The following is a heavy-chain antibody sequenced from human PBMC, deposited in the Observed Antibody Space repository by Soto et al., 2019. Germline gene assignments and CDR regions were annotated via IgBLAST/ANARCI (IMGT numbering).Heavy chain of an antibody. CDR3: ARDGYCSSTSCYYELYYYYYMDV. CDR1: GFTFSSYS. V-gene: IGHV3-21*01. J-gene: IGHJ6*03. CDR2: ISSSSSYI. D-gene: IGHD2-2*03. Sequence: EVQLVESGGGLVKPGGSLRLSCAASGFTFSSYSMNWVRQAPGKGLEWVSSISSSSSYICYADSVKGRFTISRDNAKNSLYLQMNSLRAEDTAVYYCARDGYCSSTSCYYELYYYYYMDVWGKGTTVTVSS.